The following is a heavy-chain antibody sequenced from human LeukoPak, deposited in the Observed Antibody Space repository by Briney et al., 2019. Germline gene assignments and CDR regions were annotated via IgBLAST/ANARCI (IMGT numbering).Heavy chain of an antibody. CDR1: GGSISSYY. Sequence: PSETLSLTCTVSGGSISSYYWSWIRQPAGKGREGRGRIYASGSTNYNPSLKSRVTMSVDTSQKQFSLKPSSVTAADTAVYYCARTSGRYYYGSGRPRAFEYAYSGYERQSKYFDYWGQGTLVTVSS. J-gene: IGHJ4*02. CDR2: IYASGST. CDR3: ARTSGRYYYGSGRPRAFEYAYSGYERQSKYFDY. D-gene: IGHD3-10*01. V-gene: IGHV4-4*07.